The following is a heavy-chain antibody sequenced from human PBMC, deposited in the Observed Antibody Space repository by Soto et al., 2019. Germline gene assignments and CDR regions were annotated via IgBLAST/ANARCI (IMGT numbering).Heavy chain of an antibody. Sequence: QVQLVQSGAEVKKPGSSVKVSCQASGGTFSSYAISWVRQAPGPGLEWMGGIILSFGTANYAQKFQGRVTVAADESTSTAYMELSSLRSEDTAVYYFASVRLPALYGMAVWGQGTTVTVSS. CDR3: ASVRLPALYGMAV. CDR2: IILSFGTA. CDR1: GGTFSSYA. V-gene: IGHV1-69*01. D-gene: IGHD2-2*01. J-gene: IGHJ6*02.